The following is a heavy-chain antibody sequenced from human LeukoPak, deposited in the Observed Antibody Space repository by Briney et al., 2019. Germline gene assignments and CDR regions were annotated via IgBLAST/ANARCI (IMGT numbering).Heavy chain of an antibody. V-gene: IGHV3-13*01. J-gene: IGHJ4*02. D-gene: IGHD6-19*01. CDR2: IGSGGDT. CDR1: GFSFSSYD. CDR3: ARAVAGTDEIDS. Sequence: GGSLRLPCAGSGFSFSSYDMFWVRQATGKGLEWVSAIGSGGDTYYAGSVKGRFTISRESAKNSFYLQMNSLSAGDTAVYFCARAVAGTDEIDSWGQGTLVTVSS.